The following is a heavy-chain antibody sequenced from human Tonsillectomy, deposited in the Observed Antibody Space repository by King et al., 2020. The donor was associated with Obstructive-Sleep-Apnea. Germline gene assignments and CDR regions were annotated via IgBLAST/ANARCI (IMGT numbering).Heavy chain of an antibody. V-gene: IGHV1-18*01. CDR1: GYTFTSYG. CDR2: ISAYNGNT. CDR3: ARDLFMITFGGVIVAYYSSGMDV. Sequence: VQLVESGAEVKKPGASVKVSCKASGYTFTSYGISWVRQAPGQGLEWMGWISAYNGNTNYAQKLQGRVTMTTDTSTSTAYMELRSLRSDDTAVYYCARDLFMITFGGVIVAYYSSGMDVWGQGTTVTVSS. D-gene: IGHD3-16*02. J-gene: IGHJ6*02.